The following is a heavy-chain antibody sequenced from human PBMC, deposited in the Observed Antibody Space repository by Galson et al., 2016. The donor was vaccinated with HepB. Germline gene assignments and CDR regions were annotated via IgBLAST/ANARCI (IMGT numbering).Heavy chain of an antibody. J-gene: IGHJ6*02. Sequence: SLRLSCAASNFSLNDYGLHWVRQAPGKGLEWVANIWYDGTKKYYAESVKGRFFISRDTPKNELYPEMNSLRVDDTGIYYCARDFDAVVNPNYYYYGMDVWGRGTAVSVSS. CDR2: IWYDGTKK. CDR3: ARDFDAVVNPNYYYYGMDV. V-gene: IGHV3-33*01. D-gene: IGHD4-23*01. CDR1: NFSLNDYG.